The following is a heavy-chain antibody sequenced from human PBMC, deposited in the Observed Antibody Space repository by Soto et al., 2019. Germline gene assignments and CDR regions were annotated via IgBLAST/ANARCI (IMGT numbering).Heavy chain of an antibody. CDR1: GYTFTSYG. Sequence: ASVKVSCKASGYTFTSYGISWVRQAPGQGLGWMGWISAYNGNTNYAQKLQGRVTMTTDTSTSTAYMELRSLRSDDTAVYYCARRAIRARWYAFDIWGQGTMVTVSS. CDR3: ARRAIRARWYAFDI. D-gene: IGHD6-6*01. J-gene: IGHJ3*02. CDR2: ISAYNGNT. V-gene: IGHV1-18*01.